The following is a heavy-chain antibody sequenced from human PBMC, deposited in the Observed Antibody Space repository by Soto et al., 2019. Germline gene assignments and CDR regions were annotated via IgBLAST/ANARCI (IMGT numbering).Heavy chain of an antibody. V-gene: IGHV4-59*01. Sequence: PSETLSLTCTVSGGSISSYYWSWIRQPPGKGLEWIGYIYYSGSTNYNPSLKSRVTISVDTSKNQFSLKLSSVTAADTAVYYCARNSYDFWSGYYHWFDPWGQGTLVTVS. J-gene: IGHJ5*02. D-gene: IGHD3-3*01. CDR1: GGSISSYY. CDR3: ARNSYDFWSGYYHWFDP. CDR2: IYYSGST.